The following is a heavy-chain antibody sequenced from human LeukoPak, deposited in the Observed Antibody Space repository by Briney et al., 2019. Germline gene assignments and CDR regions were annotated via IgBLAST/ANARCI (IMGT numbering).Heavy chain of an antibody. Sequence: TGGSLRLSCTASGFTFSSYAMNWVRQAPGKGLEWVSGIGAGGTFTYYADSVKGRFTIFRDNSRNTLYLQMNSLRADDTAVYYCAKDIQLSTWGLGTMVTVSS. J-gene: IGHJ3*01. V-gene: IGHV3-23*01. D-gene: IGHD3-16*02. CDR1: GFTFSSYA. CDR3: AKDIQLST. CDR2: IGAGGTFT.